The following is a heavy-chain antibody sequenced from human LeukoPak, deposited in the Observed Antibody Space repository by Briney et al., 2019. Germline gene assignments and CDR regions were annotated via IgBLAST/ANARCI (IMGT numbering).Heavy chain of an antibody. CDR3: ARGLHYQLLKALGYYYMDV. V-gene: IGHV1-69*05. CDR2: VIPSSGTA. CDR1: GGTFSSHA. J-gene: IGHJ6*03. Sequence: GASVKVSCKASGGTFSSHAIAWVRQAPGQGDEWMGGVIPSSGTANYAQKFQGRVTSTTDESTSTAYMELSSRTSDDTAVYYCARGLHYQLLKALGYYYMDVWGEGTTVTVSS. D-gene: IGHD2-2*01.